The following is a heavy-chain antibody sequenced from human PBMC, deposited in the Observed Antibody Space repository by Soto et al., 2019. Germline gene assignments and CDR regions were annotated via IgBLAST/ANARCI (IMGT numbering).Heavy chain of an antibody. D-gene: IGHD3-3*01. CDR2: ISRDSTYM. J-gene: IGHJ4*02. CDR3: ARDPYDFWSGPDY. V-gene: IGHV3-21*02. CDR1: GFTFSSYN. Sequence: EVQLVESGGGLVKPGGSLRLSCAASGFTFSSYNMNWVRQAPGKGLEWVSSISRDSTYMYYADSVRGRFTISRDNAKKSVFLQMDSLSGDDTAVYYCARDPYDFWSGPDYWGQGILVTVSS.